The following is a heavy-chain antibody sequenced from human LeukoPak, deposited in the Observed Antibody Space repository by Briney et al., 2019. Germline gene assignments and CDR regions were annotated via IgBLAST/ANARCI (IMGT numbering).Heavy chain of an antibody. D-gene: IGHD3-3*01. CDR2: IIPILGIA. V-gene: IGHV1-69*04. CDR1: GGTFSSYT. J-gene: IGHJ6*02. Sequence: GASVKVSCKASGGTFSSYTISWVRQAPGQGLEWMGRIIPILGIANYAQKFQGRVTITADKSTSTAYMELSSLRSEDTAVYYCARDQRLILGWLSSSRYGMDVWGQGTTVTVSS. CDR3: ARDQRLILGWLSSSRYGMDV.